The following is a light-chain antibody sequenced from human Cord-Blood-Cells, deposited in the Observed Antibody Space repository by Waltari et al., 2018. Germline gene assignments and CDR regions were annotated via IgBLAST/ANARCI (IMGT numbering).Light chain of an antibody. Sequence: EIVLTQSPATLSLSPGERATPSCRASQSVSSYLARYQQKPGQAPRLLIYAASNRATGIPARFSGSGSGTDFTLTISSLEPEDFAVYYCQQRSNWPPITFGQGTRLEIK. CDR2: AAS. J-gene: IGKJ5*01. CDR3: QQRSNWPPIT. CDR1: QSVSSY. V-gene: IGKV3-11*01.